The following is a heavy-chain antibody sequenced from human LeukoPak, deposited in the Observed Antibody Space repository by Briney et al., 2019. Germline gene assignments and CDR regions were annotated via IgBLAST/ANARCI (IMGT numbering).Heavy chain of an antibody. CDR1: GFTFSSYA. J-gene: IGHJ4*02. D-gene: IGHD3-22*01. Sequence: PGGSLRLSCAASGFTFSSYAMSWVRQAPGKGLVWVSAISGSGGSTYYADSVKGRFTISRDNSKNTLYLQMNSLRAEDTALYYCAKDVNSSGYYLGFDYWGQGTLVTVSS. CDR3: AKDVNSSGYYLGFDY. CDR2: ISGSGGST. V-gene: IGHV3-23*01.